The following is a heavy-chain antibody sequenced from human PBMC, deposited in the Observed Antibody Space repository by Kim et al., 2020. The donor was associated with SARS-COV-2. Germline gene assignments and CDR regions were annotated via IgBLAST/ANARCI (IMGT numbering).Heavy chain of an antibody. CDR2: IYYSGST. Sequence: SETLSLTCTVSGGSISSYYWSWIRQPPGKGLEWIGYIYYSGSTNYNPSLKSRVTISVDTSKNQFSLKLSSVTAADTAVYYCARDPSEYGGISAPVDTGYFDLWGRGTLVTVSS. CDR1: GGSISSYY. CDR3: ARDPSEYGGISAPVDTGYFDL. J-gene: IGHJ2*01. D-gene: IGHD2-15*01. V-gene: IGHV4-59*01.